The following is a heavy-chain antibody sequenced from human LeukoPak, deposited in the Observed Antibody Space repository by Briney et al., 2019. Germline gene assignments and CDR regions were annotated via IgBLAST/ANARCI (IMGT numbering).Heavy chain of an antibody. Sequence: PGGSLRLFCAASGFTFSSYGMNWVRQAPGKGLEWVSSISSSSSYIYYADSVKGRFTISRDNAKNSLYLQMNSLRAEDTAVYYCARDGYSSPWFDPWGQGTLVTVSS. V-gene: IGHV3-21*01. CDR2: ISSSSSYI. CDR3: ARDGYSSPWFDP. CDR1: GFTFSSYG. D-gene: IGHD6-13*01. J-gene: IGHJ5*02.